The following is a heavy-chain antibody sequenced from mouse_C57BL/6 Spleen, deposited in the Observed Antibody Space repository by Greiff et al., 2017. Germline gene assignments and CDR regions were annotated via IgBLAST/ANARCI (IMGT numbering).Heavy chain of an antibody. D-gene: IGHD1-1*01. CDR3: ARSIYYSGSSYCFDY. CDR2: IYPGDGDT. J-gene: IGHJ2*01. CDR1: GYAFRSSW. V-gene: IGHV1-82*01. Sequence: QVQLKQSGPELVKPGASVKISCKASGYAFRSSWMNWVKQRPGKGLEWIGRIYPGDGDTNNNGTFKGKATLTADKSSSTAYMQLCSLTSEDSAVYCCARSIYYSGSSYCFDYWGQGTTRTVSS.